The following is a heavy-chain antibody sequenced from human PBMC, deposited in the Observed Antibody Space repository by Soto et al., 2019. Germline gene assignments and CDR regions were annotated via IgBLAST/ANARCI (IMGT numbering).Heavy chain of an antibody. Sequence: GGSLRLSCAASGFTFSSYSMNWVRQAPGKGPEWVSSISSSSSYIYYADSVKGRFTISRDNAKNSLYLQMNSLRAEDTAVYYCARNGNDVYYYYGMDVWGQGTTVTVSS. D-gene: IGHD1-1*01. CDR2: ISSSSSYI. CDR1: GFTFSSYS. J-gene: IGHJ6*02. V-gene: IGHV3-21*01. CDR3: ARNGNDVYYYYGMDV.